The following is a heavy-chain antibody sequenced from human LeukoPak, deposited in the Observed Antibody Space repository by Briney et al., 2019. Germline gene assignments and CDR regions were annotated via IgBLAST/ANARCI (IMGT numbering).Heavy chain of an antibody. CDR1: GFTFSSCW. J-gene: IGHJ4*02. D-gene: IGHD3-3*01. V-gene: IGHV3-74*01. CDR3: ASWAGNTQSDSWSGPFDY. Sequence: PGGSLRLSCAASGFTFSSCWMHWVRQAPGKGLVWVSRISGDGSTTSYADSVKGRFTISRDNAKNTLYLQMNSLRAEDTAVYYCASWAGNTQSDSWSGPFDYWGQGTLVTVSS. CDR2: ISGDGSTT.